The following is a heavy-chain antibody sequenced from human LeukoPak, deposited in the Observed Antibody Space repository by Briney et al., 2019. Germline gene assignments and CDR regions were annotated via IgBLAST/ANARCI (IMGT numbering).Heavy chain of an antibody. CDR1: GFTFSSYS. CDR2: ISSSSSTI. Sequence: PGGSLRLSCAASGFTFSSYSMNWVRQAPGKGLEWVSYISSSSSTIYYADSVKGRFSISRDNAKSSLYLQMNSLRAENTAVYYGASPPFGCSSTSCYGYWGQGTLVSVSS. D-gene: IGHD2-2*01. CDR3: ASPPFGCSSTSCYGY. J-gene: IGHJ4*02. V-gene: IGHV3-48*01.